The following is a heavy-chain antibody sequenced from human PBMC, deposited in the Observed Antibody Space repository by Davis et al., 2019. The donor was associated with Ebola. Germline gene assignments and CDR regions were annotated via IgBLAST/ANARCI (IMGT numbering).Heavy chain of an antibody. CDR3: ARILRSGYDHDAFDI. D-gene: IGHD5-12*01. J-gene: IGHJ3*02. CDR2: ISYAAYYT. Sequence: GESLKISCAASGFSFSTYGLHWVRQAPGKGLEWVAFISYAAYYTEYADSVKGRFTISRDNSKNTLFLQMSSLRAEDTAVYYCARILRSGYDHDAFDIWGQGTMVAVSS. CDR1: GFSFSTYG. V-gene: IGHV3-30*03.